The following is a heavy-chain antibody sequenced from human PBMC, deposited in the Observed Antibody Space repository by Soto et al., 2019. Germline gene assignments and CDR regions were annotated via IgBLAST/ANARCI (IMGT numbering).Heavy chain of an antibody. D-gene: IGHD6-13*01. Sequence: PGESLKISCKGSGYSFTSYWIGWVRQMPGKGLEWMGIIYPGDSDTRYSPSFQGQVTISADKSISTAYLQWSSLKASDTAVYYCARPAAAGTTTGIDYYYYYGMDVWGQGTTVTVSS. CDR2: IYPGDSDT. CDR3: ARPAAAGTTTGIDYYYYYGMDV. V-gene: IGHV5-51*03. J-gene: IGHJ6*02. CDR1: GYSFTSYW.